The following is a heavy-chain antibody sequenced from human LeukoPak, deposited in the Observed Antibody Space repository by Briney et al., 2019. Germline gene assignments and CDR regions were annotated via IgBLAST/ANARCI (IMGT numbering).Heavy chain of an antibody. CDR3: ARGSHYDFWSGYQYYYYYYYMDV. V-gene: IGHV3-21*01. J-gene: IGHJ6*03. Sequence: GGSLRLSCAASGFTFSSYSMNWVRQAPGKGLEWVSSISSSSYIYYADSVKGRFTISRDNAKNSLYLQMNSLRAEDTAVYYCARGSHYDFWSGYQYYYYYYYMDVWGKGTTVTVSS. CDR1: GFTFSSYS. CDR2: ISSSSYI. D-gene: IGHD3-3*01.